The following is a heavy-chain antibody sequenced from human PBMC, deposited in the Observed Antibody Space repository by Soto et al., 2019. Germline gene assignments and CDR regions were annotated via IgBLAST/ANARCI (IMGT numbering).Heavy chain of an antibody. D-gene: IGHD3-16*01. CDR3: IKEARGHSYASL. J-gene: IGHJ4*02. CDR1: GFTFGYYA. CDR2: TRTKAYGGTT. Sequence: GGSLRLSCTFSGFTFGYYAMILFRQAPGKGLEWVGLTRTKAYGGTTEYAASVKGRFTVSRDDSKSIAYLQMNSLKTEDTAVYYCIKEARGHSYASLWGQGTPVTVSS. V-gene: IGHV3-49*03.